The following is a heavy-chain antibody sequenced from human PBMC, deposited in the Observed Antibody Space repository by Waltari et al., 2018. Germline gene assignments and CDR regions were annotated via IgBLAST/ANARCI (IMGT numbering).Heavy chain of an antibody. CDR2: IYHSGST. Sequence: QVQLQESGPGLVKPSETLSLTCTVSGYSISSGYYWGWIRQPPGKGLEWIGSIYHSGSTYYNPSLKSRVTISVDTSKNQFSLKLSSVTAADTAVYYCELSSGWYRAFDYWGQGTLVTVSS. D-gene: IGHD6-19*01. CDR1: GYSISSGYY. V-gene: IGHV4-38-2*02. CDR3: ELSSGWYRAFDY. J-gene: IGHJ4*02.